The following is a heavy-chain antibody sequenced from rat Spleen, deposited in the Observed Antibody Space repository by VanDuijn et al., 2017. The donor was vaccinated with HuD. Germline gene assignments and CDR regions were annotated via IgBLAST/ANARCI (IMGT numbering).Heavy chain of an antibody. CDR1: GFTFSDYY. D-gene: IGHD1-12*02. CDR2: ISYDGRSS. Sequence: EVQLVESGGGLVQPERSMKLSCAASGFTFSDYYMAWVRQAPTKGLEWVATISYDGRSSYYRDSVRGRFTISRDDAKSTLYLQMDSLRSEDTATYFCARRPYYDGAYYPFAYWGQGTLVTVSS. V-gene: IGHV5-7*01. J-gene: IGHJ3*01. CDR3: ARRPYYDGAYYPFAY.